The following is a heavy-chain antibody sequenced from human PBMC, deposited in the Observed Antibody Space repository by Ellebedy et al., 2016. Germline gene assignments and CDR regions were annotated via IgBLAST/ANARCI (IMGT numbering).Heavy chain of an antibody. D-gene: IGHD3-9*01. V-gene: IGHV3-13*01. Sequence: GESLKISXVASGFEFSTYDMHWVRQVTGQGLEWLSVIGATGHTFYSGSVKGRFTISRDNAKNLLFLQMNSLGAEDTAVYFCARKMYYNVMTAHLGSDAFDLWGQGTRVTVSS. CDR3: ARKMYYNVMTAHLGSDAFDL. CDR1: GFEFSTYD. CDR2: IGATGHT. J-gene: IGHJ3*01.